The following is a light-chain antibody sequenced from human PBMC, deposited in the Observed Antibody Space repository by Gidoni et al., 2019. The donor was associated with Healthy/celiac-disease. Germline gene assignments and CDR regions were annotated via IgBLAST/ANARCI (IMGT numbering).Light chain of an antibody. CDR1: QGISSY. V-gene: IGKV1-8*01. CDR2: AAS. Sequence: AIRVTQSPSSFSASTGDRVTITCRASQGISSYLAWYQQKPGKAPKLLIYAASTLQSGVPSRFSGSGSGTDFTLTISCLQSEDFATYYCQQYYSLCSFGQGTKLEIK. J-gene: IGKJ2*04. CDR3: QQYYSLCS.